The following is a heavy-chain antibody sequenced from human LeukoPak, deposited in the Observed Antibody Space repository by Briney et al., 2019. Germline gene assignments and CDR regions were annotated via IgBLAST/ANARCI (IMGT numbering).Heavy chain of an antibody. J-gene: IGHJ5*02. CDR3: ARGHYYVDTAMVNYNWFDP. CDR2: IIPIFGTT. D-gene: IGHD5-18*01. V-gene: IGHV1-69*05. CDR1: GGTFSSYT. Sequence: SVKVSCKASGGTFSSYTISWVRQAPGQGLEWMGGIIPIFGTTNYAQKFQGRVTITTDESTSTAYMELSSLRSEDTAVYYCARGHYYVDTAMVNYNWFDPWGQGTLVTVSS.